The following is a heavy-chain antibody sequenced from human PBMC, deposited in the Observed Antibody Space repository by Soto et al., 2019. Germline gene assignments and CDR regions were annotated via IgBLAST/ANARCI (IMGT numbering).Heavy chain of an antibody. V-gene: IGHV1-3*01. D-gene: IGHD6-6*01. CDR3: AHAKSKSIAARPVVGWFDP. CDR2: INAGNGNT. J-gene: IGHJ5*02. Sequence: ASVKVSCKASGYTFTSYAMHWVRQAPGQRLEWMGWINAGNGNTKYSQKFQGRVTITRATSASTAYMELSSLRSEDTAVYYCAHAKSKSIAARPVVGWFDPWGQGTLVTVSS. CDR1: GYTFTSYA.